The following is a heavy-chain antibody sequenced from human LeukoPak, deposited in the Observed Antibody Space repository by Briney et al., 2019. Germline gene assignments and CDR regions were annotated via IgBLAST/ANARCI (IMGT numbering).Heavy chain of an antibody. CDR2: ISSSGGTI. V-gene: IGHV3-48*03. J-gene: IGHJ4*02. Sequence: PGGSLRLSCAASGFTFSTYEFNSVRQAPGKGLDWLSYISSSGGTIYYADPVKGRFTISRDNAKNSLYLQMDSLRAEDTAIYYCARGARGYTYGRFDYWGQGTLVTVSS. CDR1: GFTFSTYE. CDR3: ARGARGYTYGRFDY. D-gene: IGHD5-18*01.